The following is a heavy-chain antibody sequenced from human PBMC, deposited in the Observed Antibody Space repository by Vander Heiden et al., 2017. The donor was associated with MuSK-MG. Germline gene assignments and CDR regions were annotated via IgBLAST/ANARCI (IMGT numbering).Heavy chain of an antibody. Sequence: QVQLVQSGAEVKKPGSSVKVACQASGGTFGSYTSSWVRQAPGQGLEWMGGIIPIFGTANYAQKFQGRVTITADESTSTAYMELSSLRSEDTAVYYCARDPDYGGKSYLDYWGQGTLVTVSS. J-gene: IGHJ4*02. CDR2: IIPIFGTA. CDR1: GGTFGSYT. V-gene: IGHV1-69*01. D-gene: IGHD4-17*01. CDR3: ARDPDYGGKSYLDY.